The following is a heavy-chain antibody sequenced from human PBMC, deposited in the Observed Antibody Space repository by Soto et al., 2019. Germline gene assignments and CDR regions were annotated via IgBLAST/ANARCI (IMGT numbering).Heavy chain of an antibody. V-gene: IGHV4-59*01. CDR2: IYYSGST. J-gene: IGHJ4*02. Sequence: PSETLSLTCTLSGGSISTNYWSWIRQPPGKGLEWIGYIYYSGSTDYNPSLKSRVTISVDTSKNQFSLKLTSVTAADTAVYYCARGGWSNDYWGQGTLVTVSS. CDR3: ARGGWSNDY. CDR1: GGSISTNY.